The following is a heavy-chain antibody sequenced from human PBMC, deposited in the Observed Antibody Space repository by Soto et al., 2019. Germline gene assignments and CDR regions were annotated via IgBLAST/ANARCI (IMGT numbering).Heavy chain of an antibody. Sequence: ESGGGLVQPGGSLRLSCAASGFTFSSYWMSWVRQAPGKGLEWVANIKQGGSEKYYVDSVKGRFTISRDNAKNSLYLQMNSLRAEDTAVYYCARADSPYNWNYVFDYWGQGTLVTVSS. CDR2: IKQGGSEK. V-gene: IGHV3-7*05. CDR1: GFTFSSYW. D-gene: IGHD1-7*01. CDR3: ARADSPYNWNYVFDY. J-gene: IGHJ4*02.